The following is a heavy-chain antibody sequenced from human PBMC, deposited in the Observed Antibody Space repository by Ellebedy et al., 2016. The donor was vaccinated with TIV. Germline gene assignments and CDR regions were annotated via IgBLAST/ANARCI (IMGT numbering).Heavy chain of an antibody. V-gene: IGHV3-48*01. J-gene: IGHJ3*02. D-gene: IGHD3-10*01. CDR2: ISDSSSTI. Sequence: GGSLRLXCAASGFAFSSYSMNWVRQAPGKGLEWVSYISDSSSTIYYADSVKGRFTISRDNAKNSLYLQMNGLRAEDTAVYYCASGGSGSYYFSYGSDDAFDIWGQGTMVTVSS. CDR1: GFAFSSYS. CDR3: ASGGSGSYYFSYGSDDAFDI.